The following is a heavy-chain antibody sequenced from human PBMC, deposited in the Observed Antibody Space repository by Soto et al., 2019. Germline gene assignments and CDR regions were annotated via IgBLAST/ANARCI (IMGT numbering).Heavy chain of an antibody. CDR3: ARDSSGRYCSGGSCYGVAFDI. V-gene: IGHV1-69*04. CDR2: IIPILGIA. CDR1: GGTFSSYT. D-gene: IGHD2-15*01. Sequence: SVKVSCKASGGTFSSYTISWVRQAPGQGLEWMGRIIPILGIANYAQKFQGRVTITADKSTSTAYMELSSLRSEDTAVYYCARDSSGRYCSGGSCYGVAFDIWGQGTMVTVSS. J-gene: IGHJ3*02.